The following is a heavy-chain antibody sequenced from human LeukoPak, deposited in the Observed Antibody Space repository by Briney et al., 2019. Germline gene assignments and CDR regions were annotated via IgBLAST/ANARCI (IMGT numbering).Heavy chain of an antibody. CDR3: ASEDGHNPNLGFDY. D-gene: IGHD5-24*01. V-gene: IGHV3-30*03. CDR2: ISYDGRNK. Sequence: GGSLRLSCAASGFSFSGYGMHWVRQAPGKGLEWVAVISYDGRNKYYADSVKGRFTISRDTSKNTLYLQMNSLRAEDTAVYYCASEDGHNPNLGFDYWGQGTLVTVSS. CDR1: GFSFSGYG. J-gene: IGHJ4*02.